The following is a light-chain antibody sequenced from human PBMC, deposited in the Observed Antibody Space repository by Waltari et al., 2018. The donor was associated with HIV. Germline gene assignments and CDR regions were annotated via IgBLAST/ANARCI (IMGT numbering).Light chain of an antibody. CDR1: SSNIGAGYD. CDR3: QSYDSSLTMV. CDR2: ATI. J-gene: IGLJ2*01. Sequence: QSVLTQPPSVSGAPGQRVTISCTGGSSNIGAGYDVHWYQRLPGTAPKLLIFATINRPSGVPDRFSGSSSCTSASLAITGLQAEDEADYYCQSYDSSLTMVFGGGTKVTVL. V-gene: IGLV1-40*01.